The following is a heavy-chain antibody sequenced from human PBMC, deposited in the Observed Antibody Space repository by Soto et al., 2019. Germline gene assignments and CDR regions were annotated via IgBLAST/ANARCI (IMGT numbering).Heavy chain of an antibody. J-gene: IGHJ4*02. D-gene: IGHD2-21*01. Sequence: PSETLSLTCAVYGGSFSGYYWTWIRQPPGTGLEWIGEINHSGSTNYNPSLKSRVTISVDTSKNQFSLKLTSVTAADTAVYYCARDKIPGLIDYWGQGTLVTGSS. V-gene: IGHV4-34*01. CDR1: GGSFSGYY. CDR2: INHSGST. CDR3: ARDKIPGLIDY.